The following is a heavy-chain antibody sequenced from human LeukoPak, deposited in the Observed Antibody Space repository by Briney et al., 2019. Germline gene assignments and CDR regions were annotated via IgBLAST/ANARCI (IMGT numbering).Heavy chain of an antibody. CDR1: GYTFTGYF. D-gene: IGHD6-25*01. CDR2: INPNSGGT. Sequence: ASVTVSCKSSGYTFTGYFIYWVRQAPGQGLEWMGWINPNSGGTNYAQKFQGRVTMTRDTSITTAYMELSRLRSDDTAVYYCAREERLGATGVDYWGQGTLVSFSA. CDR3: AREERLGATGVDY. J-gene: IGHJ4*02. V-gene: IGHV1-2*02.